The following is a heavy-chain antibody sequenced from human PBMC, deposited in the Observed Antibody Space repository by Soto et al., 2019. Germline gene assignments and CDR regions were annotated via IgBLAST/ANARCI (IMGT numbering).Heavy chain of an antibody. D-gene: IGHD2-8*02. CDR3: ARGRSVVVYPPSNWLDP. Sequence: PSGTLSLTCTVSGGSISSGGYYWGWIRHHPWKCLEWIGYIYYSGSTYYNPSLKSRVTISVDTSKNQFSLKLSSVTAADTAVYYCARGRSVVVYPPSNWLDPWGQGTLVTVSS. J-gene: IGHJ5*02. V-gene: IGHV4-31*03. CDR1: GGSISSGGYY. CDR2: IYYSGST.